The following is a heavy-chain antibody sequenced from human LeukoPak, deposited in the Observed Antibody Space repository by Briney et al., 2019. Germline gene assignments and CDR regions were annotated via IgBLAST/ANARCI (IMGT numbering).Heavy chain of an antibody. D-gene: IGHD3-10*01. CDR1: GGSISSSSYY. CDR2: IYYSGST. V-gene: IGHV4-39*07. J-gene: IGHJ4*02. Sequence: KPSETLSLTCTVSGGSISSSSYYWGWIRQPPGKGLEWIGSIYYSGSTYYNPSLKSRVTISVDTSKNQFSLKLSSVTAADTAVHYCARGVRITMVRGVISPFDYWGQGTLVTVSS. CDR3: ARGVRITMVRGVISPFDY.